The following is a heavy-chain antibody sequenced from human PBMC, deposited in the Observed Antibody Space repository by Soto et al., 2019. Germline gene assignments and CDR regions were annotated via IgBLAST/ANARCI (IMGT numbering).Heavy chain of an antibody. CDR3: ARAGLLWFGELPDKYYYDY. CDR1: GGTFSSYT. V-gene: IGHV1-69*02. Sequence: QVQLVQSGAEVKKPGSSVKVSCKASGGTFSSYTISWVRQAPGQGLEWMGRIIPILGIANYAQKFQGRVTITADKSTSTAYMELSSLRSEDTAVYYCARAGLLWFGELPDKYYYDYWGQGTLVTVSS. CDR2: IIPILGIA. D-gene: IGHD3-10*01. J-gene: IGHJ4*02.